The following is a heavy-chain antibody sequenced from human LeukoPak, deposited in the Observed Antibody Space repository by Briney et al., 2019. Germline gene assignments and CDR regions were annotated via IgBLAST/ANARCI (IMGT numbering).Heavy chain of an antibody. CDR2: INPSGAST. V-gene: IGHV1-46*01. CDR1: GYTFTTYY. CDR3: ARGPHTSDDYMTGRPEY. J-gene: IGHJ4*02. Sequence: ASVKVSCKASGYTFTTYYIHWVRQAPGQGLEWMGIINPSGASTSYAQKFLGRVTMTSDTSTSTIYMELSSLRSEDSAIYYCARGPHTSDDYMTGRPEYWGQGTLVTVSS. D-gene: IGHD3-10*01.